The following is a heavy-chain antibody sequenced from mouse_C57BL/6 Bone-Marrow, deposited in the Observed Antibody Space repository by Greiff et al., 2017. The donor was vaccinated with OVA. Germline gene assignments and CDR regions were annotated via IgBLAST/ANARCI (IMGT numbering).Heavy chain of an antibody. V-gene: IGHV10-1*01. Sequence: DAGGGLVQPKGSLKLSCAASGFSFNTYAMNWVRQAPGKGLEWVARIRSKSTNYATYYADSVKDRFTISRDDSESMFYLQRNNLKTEDTAMYYCVRDGGYGNFYWYFDVWGKGTTVTVSS. D-gene: IGHD2-10*02. CDR2: IRSKSTNYAT. J-gene: IGHJ1*03. CDR1: GFSFNTYA. CDR3: VRDGGYGNFYWYFDV.